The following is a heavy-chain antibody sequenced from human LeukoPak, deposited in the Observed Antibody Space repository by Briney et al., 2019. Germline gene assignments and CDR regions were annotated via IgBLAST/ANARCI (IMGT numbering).Heavy chain of an antibody. D-gene: IGHD6-19*01. Sequence: PGGSLRLSCAASGFTFSSYAMHWVRQAPGKGLEWVAVISYDGRNKYYADSVKGRFTISRDNSKNTLYLQMNSLRPEDTAVYYCARGDGLALGIDYWGQGTLVTVSS. V-gene: IGHV3-30*04. CDR3: ARGDGLALGIDY. CDR1: GFTFSSYA. CDR2: ISYDGRNK. J-gene: IGHJ4*02.